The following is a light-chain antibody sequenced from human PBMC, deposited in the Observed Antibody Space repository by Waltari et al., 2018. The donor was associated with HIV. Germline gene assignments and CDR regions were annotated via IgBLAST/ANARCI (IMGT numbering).Light chain of an antibody. CDR1: QSVSSD. CDR3: QQYNNWPPWT. J-gene: IGKJ1*01. CDR2: GAS. Sequence: EIVMTQSPATLSVSPGDTATLSCRASQSVSSDLAWYQQRPGQAPRLLVYGASTRATGIPARFSGSGSGTEFTLTISSLQSEDSAVYYCQQYNNWPPWTFGQGTKVEIK. V-gene: IGKV3-15*01.